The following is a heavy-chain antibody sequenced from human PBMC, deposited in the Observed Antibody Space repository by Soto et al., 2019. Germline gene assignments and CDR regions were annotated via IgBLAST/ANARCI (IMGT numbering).Heavy chain of an antibody. CDR3: ASVDYGGNSYYFDY. Sequence: EVQLVESGGGLIQPGGSLRLSCVASGFTVSSNYMSWVRQAPGKGLEWVSVIYSGGSTYYADSVKSRFTISRDNSKNSLYLQMNSLRAEDTAVYYCASVDYGGNSYYFDYWGQGTLVTVSS. V-gene: IGHV3-53*01. CDR1: GFTVSSNY. CDR2: IYSGGST. J-gene: IGHJ4*02. D-gene: IGHD4-17*01.